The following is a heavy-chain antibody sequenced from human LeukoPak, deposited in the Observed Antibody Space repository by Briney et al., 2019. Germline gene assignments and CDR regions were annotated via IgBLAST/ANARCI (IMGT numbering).Heavy chain of an antibody. V-gene: IGHV4-34*01. D-gene: IGHD3-10*01. Sequence: SETLSPTCAVYGGSFSGYYWSWIRQPPGKGLEWIGEINHSGSTNYNPSLKSRVTISVDTSKNQFSLKLSSVTAADTAVYYCARDVRGSGSYHLDYWGQGTLVTVSS. CDR2: INHSGST. CDR1: GGSFSGYY. J-gene: IGHJ4*02. CDR3: ARDVRGSGSYHLDY.